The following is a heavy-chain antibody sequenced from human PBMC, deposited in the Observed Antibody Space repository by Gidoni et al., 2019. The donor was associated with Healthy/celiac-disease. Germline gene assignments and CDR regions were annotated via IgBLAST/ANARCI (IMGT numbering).Heavy chain of an antibody. CDR3: ARGWRRPRPGPPDAFDI. D-gene: IGHD3-10*01. Sequence: QVQLQESGSGLVKPSQTLSLTCTVSGGSISSGGYYWSWIRQHPGKGLEWIGYIYYSGSTYYNPSLKSRVTISVDTSKNQFSLKLSSVTAADTAVYYCARGWRRPRPGPPDAFDIWGQGTMVTVSS. CDR1: GGSISSGGYY. J-gene: IGHJ3*02. CDR2: IYYSGST. V-gene: IGHV4-31*03.